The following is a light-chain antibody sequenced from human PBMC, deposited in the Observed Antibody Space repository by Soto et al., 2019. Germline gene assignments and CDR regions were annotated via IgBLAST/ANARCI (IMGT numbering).Light chain of an antibody. J-gene: IGKJ1*01. CDR3: QQYDNLPIT. Sequence: DIQLTQSPSFLSASVGDRVTITCRTSQGISSFLAWYQQKPGKAPNLLIYGASTLQSGVPSRFSGSGSGTEFTLTISSLQPEDFATYYCQQYDNLPITFGQGTKVDIK. V-gene: IGKV1-9*01. CDR1: QGISSF. CDR2: GAS.